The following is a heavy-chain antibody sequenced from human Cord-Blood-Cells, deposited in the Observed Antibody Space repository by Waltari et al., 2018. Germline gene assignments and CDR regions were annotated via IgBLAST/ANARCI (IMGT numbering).Heavy chain of an antibody. Sequence: QVQLVESGAGVVQPGRSLRLSCAASGFTFSSYAMHWVRQAPGKGLEWVAVISYDGSKRYSADAVEGRFTIARDNSKDTLYLQMNSLRAEDTAVYYCARGDCSSTSCSTDYYYGMDVWGQGTTVTVSS. D-gene: IGHD2-2*01. V-gene: IGHV3-30-3*01. CDR3: ARGDCSSTSCSTDYYYGMDV. CDR2: ISYDGSKR. J-gene: IGHJ6*02. CDR1: GFTFSSYA.